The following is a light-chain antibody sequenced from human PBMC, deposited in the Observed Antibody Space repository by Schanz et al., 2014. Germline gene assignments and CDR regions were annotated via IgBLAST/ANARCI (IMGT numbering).Light chain of an antibody. CDR2: DVS. V-gene: IGLV2-23*02. CDR3: CSYAGDNTLR. CDR1: SRDVGSYNF. J-gene: IGLJ3*02. Sequence: QSVLTQPASVSGSPGQSITISCTGTSRDVGSYNFVSWYQHHPGQAPKLLIYDVSKRPSGVYTRFSGSKSGNTASLTISGLQAEDEADYYCCSYAGDNTLRFGGGTKLTVL.